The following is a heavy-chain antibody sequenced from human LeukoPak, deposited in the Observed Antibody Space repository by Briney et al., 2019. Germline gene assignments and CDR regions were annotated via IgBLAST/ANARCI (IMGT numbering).Heavy chain of an antibody. CDR3: ARTGDYGSGRYFRPFDY. Sequence: GGSLRLSCAASGFTFSSYWMSWVRRAPGKGLEWVANIKQDGSEKYYVDSVKGRFTISRDNAKKSLFLQMNSLRAEDTAVYYCARTGDYGSGRYFRPFDYWGQGTLVTVSS. V-gene: IGHV3-7*01. D-gene: IGHD3-10*01. CDR2: IKQDGSEK. J-gene: IGHJ4*02. CDR1: GFTFSSYW.